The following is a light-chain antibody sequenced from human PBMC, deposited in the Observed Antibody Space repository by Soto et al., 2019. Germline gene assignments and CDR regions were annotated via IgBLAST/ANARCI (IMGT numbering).Light chain of an antibody. V-gene: IGKV3-11*01. CDR1: QSVFTS. CDR2: DTS. Sequence: EIVLTQSPATLSLSPGERATHSCRASQSVFTSLAWFQQKPGQAPKLLISDTSNRASGIPARFSGSGSGTDFTLTISSLEPEDFAVYYCQQRNSWPLTFGGGTKVDIK. J-gene: IGKJ4*01. CDR3: QQRNSWPLT.